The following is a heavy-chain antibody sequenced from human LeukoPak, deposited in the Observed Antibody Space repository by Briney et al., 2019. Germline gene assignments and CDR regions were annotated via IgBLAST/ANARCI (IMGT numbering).Heavy chain of an antibody. CDR1: GGSISSGGYY. CDR2: INHSGST. CDR3: ARGLRFLEWLCRCPYFDY. V-gene: IGHV4-39*07. D-gene: IGHD3-3*01. Sequence: SETLSLTCTVSGGSISSGGYYWSWIRQPPGKGLEWIGEINHSGSTNYNPSLKSRVTISVDTSKNQFSLKLSSVTAADTAVYYCARGLRFLEWLCRCPYFDYWGQGALVTVSS. J-gene: IGHJ4*02.